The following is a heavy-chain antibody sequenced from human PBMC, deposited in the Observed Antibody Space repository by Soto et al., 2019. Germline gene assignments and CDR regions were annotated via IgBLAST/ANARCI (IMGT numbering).Heavy chain of an antibody. CDR1: GGSISKYY. Sequence: SETLSLTCIVSGGSISKYYRSWIRQPPGKGLEWIGYIYYSGSTNYNPSLTRRVTISVDTSKNQFTLKLSAVSAAETAEYYSESVRNWKGYYRMDVSGQGTTVTVSS. V-gene: IGHV4-59*08. CDR2: IYYSGST. D-gene: IGHD1-1*01. CDR3: ESVRNWKGYYRMDV. J-gene: IGHJ6*02.